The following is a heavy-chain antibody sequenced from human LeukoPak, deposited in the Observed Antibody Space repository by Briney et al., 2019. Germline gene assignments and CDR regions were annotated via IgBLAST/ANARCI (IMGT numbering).Heavy chain of an antibody. CDR1: GFTVSSNY. J-gene: IGHJ3*02. Sequence: GGSLRLSCAASGFTVSSNYMSWVRQAPGKGLEWVXVXYSGGSTYYADSVKGRFTISRDNSKNTLYLQMNSLRAEDTAVYYCASRPPHYYDSSGYYYNTPAFDIWGQGTMVTVSS. CDR2: XYSGGST. D-gene: IGHD3-22*01. V-gene: IGHV3-53*01. CDR3: ASRPPHYYDSSGYYYNTPAFDI.